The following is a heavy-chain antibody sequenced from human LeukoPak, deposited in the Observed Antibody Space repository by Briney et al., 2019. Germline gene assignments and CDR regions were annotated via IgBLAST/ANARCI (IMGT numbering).Heavy chain of an antibody. CDR1: GFTFSSYS. CDR2: ISSSSSYI. D-gene: IGHD2-2*01. CDR3: ARDCSSTSCYLLFDY. J-gene: IGHJ4*02. V-gene: IGHV3-21*01. Sequence: GGSLRLSCAASGFTFSSYSMNWVRQAPGKGLEWASSISSSSSYIYYADSVKGRFTISRDNAKNSLYLQMNSLRAEDTAVYYCARDCSSTSCYLLFDYWGQGTLVTVSS.